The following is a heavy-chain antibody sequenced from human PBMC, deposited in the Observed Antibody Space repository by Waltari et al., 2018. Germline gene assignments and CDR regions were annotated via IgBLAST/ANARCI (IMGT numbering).Heavy chain of an antibody. CDR1: GFTFDDYA. CDR2: ISWDGGST. V-gene: IGHV3-43D*04. J-gene: IGHJ4*02. D-gene: IGHD4-17*01. Sequence: EVQLVESGGVVVQPGGSLRLSCAASGFTFDDYAMNWVSQAPGKGLEWVSLISWDGGSTYYADSVKGRFTISRDNSKNSLYLQMNSLRAEDTALYYCARNDYGDYVASDYWGQGTLVTVSS. CDR3: ARNDYGDYVASDY.